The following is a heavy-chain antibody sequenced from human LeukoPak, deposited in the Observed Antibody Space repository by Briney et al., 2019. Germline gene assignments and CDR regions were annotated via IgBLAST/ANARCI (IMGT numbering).Heavy chain of an antibody. CDR1: GYTFTSYY. J-gene: IGHJ4*02. Sequence: ASVKVSCKASGYTFTSYYMHWVRQAPGQGLEWMGWINPNSGGTNYAQKFQGRVTMTRDTSISTAYMELSRLRSDDTAVYYCARDATMVRGVITDYWGQGTLVTVSS. CDR2: INPNSGGT. V-gene: IGHV1-2*02. D-gene: IGHD3-10*01. CDR3: ARDATMVRGVITDY.